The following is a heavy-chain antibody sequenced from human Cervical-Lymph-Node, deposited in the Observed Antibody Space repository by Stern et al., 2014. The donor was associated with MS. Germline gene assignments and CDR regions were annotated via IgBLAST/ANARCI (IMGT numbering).Heavy chain of an antibody. D-gene: IGHD3-16*02. CDR2: LYYSGST. Sequence: QVQLQESGPGLVKPSETLSLMCSVSSGFIGNNYWSWIRQPPGKGLEWIGHLYYSGSTSYNTSLKSRVPISLDTSKNQLSLRLSSVTAADTAVYYCARAGPYDYIWGNFRHRAFYFDSWGQGALVTVSS. J-gene: IGHJ4*02. CDR1: SGFIGNNY. CDR3: ARAGPYDYIWGNFRHRAFYFDS. V-gene: IGHV4-59*01.